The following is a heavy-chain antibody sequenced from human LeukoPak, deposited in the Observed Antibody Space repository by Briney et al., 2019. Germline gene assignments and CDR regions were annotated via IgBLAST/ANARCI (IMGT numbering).Heavy chain of an antibody. CDR3: ARDPECSSFDY. Sequence: PGGPLRLPCTASGVDFRSSRMSWVPQSPGKALEFLANIRYDGTVKNYLASVKGRFTISRDNAKNSLYLQMDSLRADDTAVYYCARDPECSSFDYWGQGVLVTVSS. D-gene: IGHD6-13*01. V-gene: IGHV3-7*01. CDR2: IRYDGTVK. CDR1: GVDFRSSR. J-gene: IGHJ4*02.